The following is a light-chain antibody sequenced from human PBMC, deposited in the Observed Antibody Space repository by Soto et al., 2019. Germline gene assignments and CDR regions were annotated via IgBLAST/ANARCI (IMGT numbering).Light chain of an antibody. Sequence: QSALTQPASVSGSPGQSITISCTGTSSDVGGYNYVSWYQQHPGKAPKLMIYEVSNRPSGVSNRFSGSKSGNTASLTISGQQAEDEAYYYCSSYTSSSTWVFGGGTKLTVL. CDR2: EVS. CDR3: SSYTSSSTWV. CDR1: SSDVGGYNY. J-gene: IGLJ3*02. V-gene: IGLV2-14*01.